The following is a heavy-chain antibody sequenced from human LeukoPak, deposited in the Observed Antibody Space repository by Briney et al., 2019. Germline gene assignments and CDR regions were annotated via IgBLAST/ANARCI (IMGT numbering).Heavy chain of an antibody. CDR2: IYYSGTT. D-gene: IGHD2-21*02. Sequence: PSETLSLTCTVSGGSFSSYYWSWIRQPPGKGLEWIGYIYYSGTTNYNPSIKSRVSMSVDTSKNQFSLKLSSVTAADTAVYYCARITHIVVVTAITMPHPDYWGQGTLVTVSS. J-gene: IGHJ4*02. CDR1: GGSFSSYY. V-gene: IGHV4-59*01. CDR3: ARITHIVVVTAITMPHPDY.